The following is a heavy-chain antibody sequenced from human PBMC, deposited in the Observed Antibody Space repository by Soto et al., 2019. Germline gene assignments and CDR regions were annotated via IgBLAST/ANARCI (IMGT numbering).Heavy chain of an antibody. CDR1: GGTFSSYA. Sequence: ASVKVSCKASGGTFSSYAISWVRQAPGQGLEWMGWINPNSGRTNYAQKFQGWVTMTRDTSISTAYMEVSRLRSDDRAVYYCARGVSVIYYYYYMDVWGKGTTVTVSS. D-gene: IGHD2-21*01. CDR2: INPNSGRT. V-gene: IGHV1-2*04. J-gene: IGHJ6*03. CDR3: ARGVSVIYYYYYMDV.